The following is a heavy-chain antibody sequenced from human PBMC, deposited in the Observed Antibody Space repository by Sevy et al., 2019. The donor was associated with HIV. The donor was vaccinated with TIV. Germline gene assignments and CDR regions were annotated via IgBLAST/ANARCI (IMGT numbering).Heavy chain of an antibody. J-gene: IGHJ4*02. Sequence: GESLKISCKGSGYSFTSHWIGWVRHMPGKGLEWMGIIYPDDSDTRASPSFQGQVTFSADKSISTAYLQWSSLKASDTAMYYCATSRSGYFDSSGYYIYWGQGTLVTVSS. CDR1: GYSFTSHW. V-gene: IGHV5-51*01. CDR3: ATSRSGYFDSSGYYIY. CDR2: IYPDDSDT. D-gene: IGHD3-22*01.